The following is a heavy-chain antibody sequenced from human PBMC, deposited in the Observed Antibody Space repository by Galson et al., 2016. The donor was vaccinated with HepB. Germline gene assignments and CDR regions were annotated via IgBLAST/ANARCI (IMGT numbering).Heavy chain of an antibody. D-gene: IGHD2-2*01. CDR1: GFTFSTNW. CDR3: ARDSGYCSNIECCGDAFDI. Sequence: SLRLSCAASGFTFSTNWMSWVRQAPGKGLEWVANIKQDGSEKYYVDSVKGRFTISRDNAKNSLYLQMNSLRAEDTAVYYCARDSGYCSNIECCGDAFDIWGQGTMVTVSS. J-gene: IGHJ3*02. V-gene: IGHV3-7*04. CDR2: IKQDGSEK.